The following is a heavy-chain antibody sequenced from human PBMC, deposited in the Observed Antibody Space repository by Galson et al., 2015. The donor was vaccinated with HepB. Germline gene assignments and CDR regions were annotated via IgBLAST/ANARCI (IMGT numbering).Heavy chain of an antibody. J-gene: IGHJ3*02. CDR1: GYTFTGYY. D-gene: IGHD6-19*01. CDR3: ARESEIAVAASDAFDI. Sequence: SVKVSCKASGYTFTGYYMHWVRQAPGQGLEWMGWINPNSGGTNYAQKFQGRVTMTRDTSISTAYMELSRLRSDDTAVYYCARESEIAVAASDAFDIWGQGTMVTVSS. V-gene: IGHV1-2*02. CDR2: INPNSGGT.